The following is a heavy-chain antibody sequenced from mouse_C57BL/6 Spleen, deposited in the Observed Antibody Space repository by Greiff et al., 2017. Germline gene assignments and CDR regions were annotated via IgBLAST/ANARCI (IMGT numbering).Heavy chain of an antibody. D-gene: IGHD4-1*01. Sequence: QVQLQQPGAELVKPGASVTLSCKASGYTFTSYWMHWVKQRPGRGLEWIGRIDPNSGGTKYNEKFKSKATLTVDKPSSTAYMQLSSLTSEDSAVYYCAKSNWALYYYSMDYWGQGTSVTVSS. CDR3: AKSNWALYYYSMDY. CDR2: IDPNSGGT. CDR1: GYTFTSYW. J-gene: IGHJ4*01. V-gene: IGHV1-72*01.